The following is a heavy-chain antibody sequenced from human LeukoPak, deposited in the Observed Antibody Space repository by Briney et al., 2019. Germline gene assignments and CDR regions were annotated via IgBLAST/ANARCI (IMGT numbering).Heavy chain of an antibody. D-gene: IGHD5-12*01. V-gene: IGHV3-23*01. CDR2: ISGSGGST. CDR3: AKDRREVVATVYDY. Sequence: GGSLRLSCAASGFTFNSYAMSWVRQAPGKGLEWVSAISGSGGSTYYADSVKGRFTISRDNSKNTLYLQMNSLRAEDTAVYYCAKDRREVVATVYDYWGQGTLVTVSS. CDR1: GFTFNSYA. J-gene: IGHJ4*02.